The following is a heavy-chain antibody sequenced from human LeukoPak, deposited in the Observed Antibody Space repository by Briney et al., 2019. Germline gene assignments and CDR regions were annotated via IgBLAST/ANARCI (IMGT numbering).Heavy chain of an antibody. J-gene: IGHJ3*02. CDR2: INPNSGGT. V-gene: IGHV1-2*02. Sequence: ASVKVSCKASGYTFTGYYLQWVRQAPGQGLEWMGWINPNSGGTSYAQKFQGRVTMTRDTSISTAYMELSRLRSDDTAVYYCARGGTDIGRDAFDIWGQGTMVTVSS. CDR3: ARGGTDIGRDAFDI. D-gene: IGHD2-15*01. CDR1: GYTFTGYY.